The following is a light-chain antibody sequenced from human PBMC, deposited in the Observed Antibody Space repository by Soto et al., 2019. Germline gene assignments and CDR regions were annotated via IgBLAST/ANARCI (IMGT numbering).Light chain of an antibody. Sequence: QSVLTQPPSASGTPGQRVSLSCSGSSSSIGSNTVNWYHQLPGAAPKLLIYRDNQRPSGVPDRFSGSKSGTSASLAISGLQSEDEAEYYCATWHDNLTGVVFGGGTQLTVL. CDR1: SSSIGSNT. CDR2: RDN. V-gene: IGLV1-44*01. CDR3: ATWHDNLTGVV. J-gene: IGLJ2*01.